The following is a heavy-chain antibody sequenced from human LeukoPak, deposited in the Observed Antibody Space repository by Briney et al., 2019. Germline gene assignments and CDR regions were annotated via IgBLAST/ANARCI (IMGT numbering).Heavy chain of an antibody. CDR2: IYYSGST. V-gene: IGHV4-30-4*01. Sequence: SETLSLTCTVSGGSISSGDYYWSWIRQPPGKGPEWIGYIYYSGSTYYNPSLKSRVTISVDTSKNQFSLKLSSVTAADTAVYYCARESSPTVSPDFDYWGQGTLVTVSS. CDR1: GGSISSGDYY. CDR3: ARESSPTVSPDFDY. J-gene: IGHJ4*02. D-gene: IGHD4-17*01.